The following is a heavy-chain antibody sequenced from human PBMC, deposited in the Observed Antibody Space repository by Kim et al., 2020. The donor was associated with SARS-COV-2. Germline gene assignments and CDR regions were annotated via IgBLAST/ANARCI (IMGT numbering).Heavy chain of an antibody. J-gene: IGHJ3*02. CDR1: GFTFSTYG. Sequence: GGSLRLSCAAFGFTFSTYGAHWVRQAPGKGLEWVALVSNDGSNKYYGDSVKGRFTISRDNSKNTLYLQMNNLRPEDTAVYYCAKGEAKWELLGAFDIWGQGTMVTVSS. CDR2: VSNDGSNK. D-gene: IGHD1-26*01. CDR3: AKGEAKWELLGAFDI. V-gene: IGHV3-30*18.